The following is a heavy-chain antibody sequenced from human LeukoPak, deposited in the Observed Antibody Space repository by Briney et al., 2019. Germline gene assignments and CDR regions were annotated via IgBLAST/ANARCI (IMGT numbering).Heavy chain of an antibody. CDR2: IYPGDSDT. D-gene: IGHD3-22*01. CDR3: AAYDSSGYYPGAAFDI. CDR1: GYSFTSYW. J-gene: IGHJ3*02. V-gene: IGHV5-51*03. Sequence: GESLTISCKGSGYSFTSYWIGWVRQMPGKGLEWMGIIYPGDSDTRYGPSFQGQVTISADKSISTAYLQWSSLKASDTAMYYCAAYDSSGYYPGAAFDIWGQGTMVTVSS.